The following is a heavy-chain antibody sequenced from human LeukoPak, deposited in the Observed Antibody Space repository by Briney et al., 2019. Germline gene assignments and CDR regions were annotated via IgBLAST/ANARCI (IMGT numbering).Heavy chain of an antibody. V-gene: IGHV3-23*01. CDR2: ISDTGGRT. J-gene: IGHJ4*02. CDR3: AKRGVVIRVILVGFHKEAYYFDS. D-gene: IGHD3-10*01. CDR1: GITLSNYG. Sequence: PGGSLRLSCAVSGITLSNYGMSWVRQAPGRGLEWVAGISDTGGRTNYAVSVKGRFTISRDNPKNILYLQMNSLRAEDTAVYFCAKRGVVIRVILVGFHKEAYYFDSWGQGALVTVSS.